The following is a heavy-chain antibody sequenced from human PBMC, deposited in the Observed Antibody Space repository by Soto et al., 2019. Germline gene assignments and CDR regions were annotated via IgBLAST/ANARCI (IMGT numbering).Heavy chain of an antibody. CDR1: GYTFTSYD. J-gene: IGHJ6*03. CDR2: MNPNSGNT. D-gene: IGHD2-15*01. V-gene: IGHV1-8*01. Sequence: ASVKVSCKASGYTFTSYDINWVRQATGQGLEWMGWMNPNSGNTGYAQKFQGRVTMTRNTSISTAYMELSSLRSEDTAVYYCAIASLGYCSGGSRYYPRYYYYYMDVWGKGTTVTVSS. CDR3: AIASLGYCSGGSRYYPRYYYYYMDV.